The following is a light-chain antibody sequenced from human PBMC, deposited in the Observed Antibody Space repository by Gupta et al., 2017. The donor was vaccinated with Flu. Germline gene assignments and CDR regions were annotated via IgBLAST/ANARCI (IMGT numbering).Light chain of an antibody. CDR2: EGS. CDR3: CSYAGSSTYV. CDR1: SSDVGSYNL. Sequence: QSALTQPASVSGSPGQSITISCTGTSSDVGSYNLVSWYQQHPGKAPNTMIYEGSKRPSGVSNRFSGSKSGNTASLTISGLQAEDEADYYCCSYAGSSTYVFGTGTEVTVL. V-gene: IGLV2-23*01. J-gene: IGLJ1*01.